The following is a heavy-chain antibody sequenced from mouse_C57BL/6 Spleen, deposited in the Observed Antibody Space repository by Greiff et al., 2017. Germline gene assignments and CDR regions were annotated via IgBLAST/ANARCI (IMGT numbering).Heavy chain of an antibody. J-gene: IGHJ2*01. D-gene: IGHD1-1*01. Sequence: QVQLQQPGAELVMPGASVKLSCKASGYTFTSYWMHWVKQRPGQGLEWIGDIDPSDSYTNSNQKFKGKSPLTVDKSSSAAYMQLSSLTSEDSAVYYCARLGSSYSYWGQGTTLTVSS. V-gene: IGHV1-69*01. CDR3: ARLGSSYSY. CDR1: GYTFTSYW. CDR2: IDPSDSYT.